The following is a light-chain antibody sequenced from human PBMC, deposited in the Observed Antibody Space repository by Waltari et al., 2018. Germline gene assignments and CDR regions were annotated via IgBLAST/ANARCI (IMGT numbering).Light chain of an antibody. J-gene: IGKJ3*01. CDR1: QSLVHSDGNTY. CDR3: MQGTHWLT. V-gene: IGKV2-30*02. CDR2: KVS. Sequence: DVVMTQSPLSLPVTLGQPASISCRSSQSLVHSDGNTYLNWFQQRPGQSPRRLIYKVSKRDSGAPDRFSGSGSGTDFTLKISRVEAEDVRVYYCMQGTHWLTFGHGTKVDIK.